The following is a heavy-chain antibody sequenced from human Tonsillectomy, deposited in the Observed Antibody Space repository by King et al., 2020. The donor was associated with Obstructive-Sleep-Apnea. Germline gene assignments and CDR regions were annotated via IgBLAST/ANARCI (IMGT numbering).Heavy chain of an antibody. CDR3: ARPTLMTFNYGMDV. CDR2: VSVDGTDK. CDR1: GSLFNKYA. Sequence: VQLVQSGGGVVQPGRSLRLSCAASGSLFNKYAMHWVRQAPGKGLEWVAVVSVDGTDKYYADSVKGRFTISRDNSKNTLYLQMSSLRAEDTAVYYCARPTLMTFNYGMDVWGQGTTVTVSS. J-gene: IGHJ6*02. V-gene: IGHV3-30*04.